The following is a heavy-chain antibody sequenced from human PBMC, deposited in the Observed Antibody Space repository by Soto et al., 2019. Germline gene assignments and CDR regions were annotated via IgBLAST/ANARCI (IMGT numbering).Heavy chain of an antibody. D-gene: IGHD3-3*01. J-gene: IGHJ4*02. Sequence: GGSLRLSCAASGFTFSDYYMSWIRQAPGKGLEWVSYISSSGSTIYYADSVKGRFTISRDNAKNSLYLQMNSLRAEDTAVYYCPRDPQFPYHFWSPYLAYCGQGPPVTV. CDR3: PRDPQFPYHFWSPYLAY. CDR1: GFTFSDYY. V-gene: IGHV3-11*01. CDR2: ISSSGSTI.